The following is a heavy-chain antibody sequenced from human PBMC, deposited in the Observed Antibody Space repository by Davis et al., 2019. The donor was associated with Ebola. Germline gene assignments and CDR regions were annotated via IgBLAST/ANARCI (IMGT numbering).Heavy chain of an antibody. CDR2: IIPIFGTA. V-gene: IGHV1-69*05. CDR1: GGTFSSYA. CDR3: ARGGRGYWGWWFDP. Sequence: SVKVSCKASGGTFSSYAISWVRQAPGQGLEWMGGIIPIFGTANYAQKFQGRVTITRDTSASTAYMELSSLRSEDTAVYYCARGGRGYWGWWFDPWGQGTLVTVSS. J-gene: IGHJ5*02. D-gene: IGHD2-8*02.